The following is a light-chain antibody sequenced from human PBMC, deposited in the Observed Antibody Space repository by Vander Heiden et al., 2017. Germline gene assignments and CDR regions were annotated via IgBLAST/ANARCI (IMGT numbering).Light chain of an antibody. CDR1: KLGDKY. Sequence: SYELTQPPSVSVPPGQTASITFPGDKLGDKYACWHQQKPVPSLVLVIYKGNKRATRNPGRFAGSNSGNTATLTMRGTQARDDGDYDWQAWDSSTVVFGGGTKLTVL. CDR2: KGN. CDR3: QAWDSSTVV. V-gene: IGLV3-1*01. J-gene: IGLJ2*01.